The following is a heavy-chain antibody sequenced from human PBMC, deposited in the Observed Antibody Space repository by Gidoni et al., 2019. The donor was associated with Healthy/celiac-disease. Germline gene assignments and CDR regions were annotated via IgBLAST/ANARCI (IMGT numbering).Heavy chain of an antibody. V-gene: IGHV3-23*01. J-gene: IGHJ4*02. CDR1: GFTFRSYA. Sequence: EVQLLESGGGLVQPGGSLRLSCAASGFTFRSYAMSWVRQAPGKGMDWVSASSGSGGSTYYADSVKGRFTISRENSKNTLYLQMNSLRAEDTAVYYCAKRFAMIVVYFDYWGQGTLVTVSS. CDR3: AKRFAMIVVYFDY. D-gene: IGHD3-22*01. CDR2: SSGSGGST.